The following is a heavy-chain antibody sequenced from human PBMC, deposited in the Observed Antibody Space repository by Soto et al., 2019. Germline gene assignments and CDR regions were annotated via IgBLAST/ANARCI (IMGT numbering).Heavy chain of an antibody. D-gene: IGHD2-15*01. CDR3: ARIGGGLSCSGGSCYLEQDY. Sequence: QVTLKESGPVLVKPTETLTLTCTVSGFSLSNARMGVSWIRQPQGNALEWFAHIFSNDEKSYSTSLKGRLTIAKHTSKSQVVLTMTNMDPVDTATYYCARIGGGLSCSGGSCYLEQDYWGQGTMVTVSS. J-gene: IGHJ4*02. CDR1: GFSLSNARMG. V-gene: IGHV2-26*01. CDR2: IFSNDEK.